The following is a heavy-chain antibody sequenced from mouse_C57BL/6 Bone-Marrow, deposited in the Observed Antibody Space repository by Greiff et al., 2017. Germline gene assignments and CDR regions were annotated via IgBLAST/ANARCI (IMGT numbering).Heavy chain of an antibody. V-gene: IGHV1-72*01. D-gene: IGHD2-3*01. CDR1: GYTFTSYW. Sequence: QVQLQQSGAELVKPGASVKLSCKASGYTFTSYWMHWVKQRPGRGLEWIGRIDPNSGGTKYNEKFKSKATLTVDKPSSTAYMQLSSLTSEDSAVYYCARSYDGYYLLAWFAYWGQGTLVTVSA. J-gene: IGHJ3*01. CDR3: ARSYDGYYLLAWFAY. CDR2: IDPNSGGT.